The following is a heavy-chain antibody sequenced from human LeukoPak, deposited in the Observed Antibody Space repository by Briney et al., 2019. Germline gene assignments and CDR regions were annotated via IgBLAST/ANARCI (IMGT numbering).Heavy chain of an antibody. D-gene: IGHD3-10*01. J-gene: IGHJ4*02. CDR3: AKTLWFGELSFDY. CDR2: ISGSGGST. CDR1: GFTFSSYA. Sequence: PGGSLRLSCAASGFTFSSYAMSWVRQAPGKGLEWVSAISGSGGSTYYADPVKGRFTISRDNSKNTLYLQMNSLRAEDTAVYYCAKTLWFGELSFDYWGQGTLVTVSS. V-gene: IGHV3-23*01.